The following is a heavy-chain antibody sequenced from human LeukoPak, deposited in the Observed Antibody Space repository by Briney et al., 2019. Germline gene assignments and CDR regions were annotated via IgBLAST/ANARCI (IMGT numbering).Heavy chain of an antibody. D-gene: IGHD2-15*01. J-gene: IGHJ3*02. CDR3: ARRGAGYCSGGSCYSEAFDI. V-gene: IGHV4-39*01. CDR2: IYYSGST. Sequence: SETLSLTCAVSGASISTSTFYWGWIRQPPGKGLEWIGNIYYSGSTYYNPSLKSRVTISVDTSKNQFSLNLNSVTAAETAIYYCARRGAGYCSGGSCYSEAFDIWGQGTMVTVSS. CDR1: GASISTSTFY.